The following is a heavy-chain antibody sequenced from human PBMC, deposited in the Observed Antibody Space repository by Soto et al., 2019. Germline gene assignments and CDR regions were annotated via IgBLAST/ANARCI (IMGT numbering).Heavy chain of an antibody. Sequence: SETLSLTCAVSGGSISSGGYSWSWIRQPPGKGLEWIGYMYHSGNTYYNPSLKSRVTISVDTSKNQFSLKLSSVTAADTAVYYCAREGGGYCSGGSCQVDYWGQGTLVTVSS. D-gene: IGHD2-15*01. V-gene: IGHV4-30-2*01. CDR1: GGSISSGGYS. J-gene: IGHJ4*02. CDR2: MYHSGNT. CDR3: AREGGGYCSGGSCQVDY.